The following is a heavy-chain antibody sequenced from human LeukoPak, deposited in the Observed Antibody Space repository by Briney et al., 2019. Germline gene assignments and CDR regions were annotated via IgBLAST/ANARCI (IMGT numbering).Heavy chain of an antibody. CDR2: INHSGST. V-gene: IGHV4-34*01. D-gene: IGHD2-2*01. CDR1: GGSFSGYY. J-gene: IGHJ6*02. Sequence: SETLSLTCAVYGGSFSGYYWSWIRQPPGKGPEWIGEINHSGSTNYNPSLKSRVTISVDTSKNQFSLKLSSVTAADTAVYYCARDCSSTSCYWGLYYYYYGMDVWGQGTTVTVSS. CDR3: ARDCSSTSCYWGLYYYYYGMDV.